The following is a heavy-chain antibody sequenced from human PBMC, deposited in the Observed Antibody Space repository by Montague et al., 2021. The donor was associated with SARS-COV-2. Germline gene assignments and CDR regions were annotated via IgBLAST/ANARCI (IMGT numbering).Heavy chain of an antibody. J-gene: IGHJ6*02. V-gene: IGHV2-70*11. CDR3: TWSPYDLFYRNGMDV. D-gene: IGHD3-3*01. CDR1: GVSLNTRSVC. CDR2: IDWDEDK. Sequence: PALVKPTQTLTLTCTLSGVSLNTRSVCVSWIRQPPGKALEWLARIDWDEDKYYNIFLKTRLTISKDTPKNQAVLTMTNMDPVDTGTYYCTWSPYDLFYRNGMDVWGQGTTVTVSS.